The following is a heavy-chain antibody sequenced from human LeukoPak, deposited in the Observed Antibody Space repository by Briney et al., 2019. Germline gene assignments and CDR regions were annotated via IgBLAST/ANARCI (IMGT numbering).Heavy chain of an antibody. CDR2: IWDDGSNK. CDR3: ARGGEVIVVVPAADYYYGMDV. CDR1: GFTFSSYG. V-gene: IGHV3-33*01. D-gene: IGHD2-2*01. Sequence: GRSLRLSCAASGFTFSSYGMHWVRPAPGKGLEWVAVIWDDGSNKYYADSVKGRFTISRDNSKNTLYLQMNSLRAEDTAVYYCARGGEVIVVVPAADYYYGMDVWGKGTTVTVSS. J-gene: IGHJ6*04.